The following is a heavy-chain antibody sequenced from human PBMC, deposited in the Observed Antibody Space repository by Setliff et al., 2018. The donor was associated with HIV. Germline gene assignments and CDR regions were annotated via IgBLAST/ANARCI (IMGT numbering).Heavy chain of an antibody. CDR1: GYTFTDYY. CDR3: ARAPELYSGSYDAFDI. V-gene: IGHV1-69-2*01. Sequence: ASVKVSCKASGYTFTDYYMHWVQQAPGKGLEWMGRVDPEDGETIYAQKLQGRVTMTTDTSTSTAYMELRSLRSEDTAVYYCARAPELYSGSYDAFDIWGQGTMVTVSS. J-gene: IGHJ3*02. D-gene: IGHD1-26*01. CDR2: VDPEDGET.